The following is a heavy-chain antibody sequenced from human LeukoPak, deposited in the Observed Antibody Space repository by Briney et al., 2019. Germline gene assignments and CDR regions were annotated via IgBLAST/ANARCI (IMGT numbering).Heavy chain of an antibody. CDR1: GYTFTSYY. V-gene: IGHV1-46*01. CDR2: INPTGGST. Sequence: KXSCKTSGYTFTSYYMHWVRQAPGQGLEWMGIINPTGGSTSYAQKFQGRVTMTRDTSTTTVYMELSSLRSEDTAVYYCAQGHTNNWKEYFQHWGQGTLVTVSS. J-gene: IGHJ1*01. D-gene: IGHD1-1*01. CDR3: AQGHTNNWKEYFQH.